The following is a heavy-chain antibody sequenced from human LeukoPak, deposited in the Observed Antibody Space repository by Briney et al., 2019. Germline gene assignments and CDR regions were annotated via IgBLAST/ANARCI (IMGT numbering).Heavy chain of an antibody. D-gene: IGHD3-10*01. CDR2: IYYSGST. CDR3: ARPYMVRGVTMIDY. J-gene: IGHJ4*02. Sequence: PSETLSLTCTVSGGSISSSSYYWGWIRQPPGKGLEWIGSIYYSGSTYYNPSLKSRVTISVDTSKNQFSLKLSSVTVADTAVYYCARPYMVRGVTMIDYWGQGTLVTVSS. V-gene: IGHV4-39*01. CDR1: GGSISSSSYY.